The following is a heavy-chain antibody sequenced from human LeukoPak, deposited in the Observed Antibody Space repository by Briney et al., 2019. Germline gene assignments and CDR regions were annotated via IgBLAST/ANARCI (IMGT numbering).Heavy chain of an antibody. D-gene: IGHD3-3*01. CDR1: GFTFSSYG. Sequence: GGSLRLSRAASGFTFSSYGMHWVRQAPGKGLEWVAVISYDGSNKYYADSVKGRFTISRDNSKNTLYLQMNSLRAEDTAVYYCAEDRRVLRFLEWLMDVWGQGTTVTVSS. CDR3: AEDRRVLRFLEWLMDV. J-gene: IGHJ6*02. CDR2: ISYDGSNK. V-gene: IGHV3-30*18.